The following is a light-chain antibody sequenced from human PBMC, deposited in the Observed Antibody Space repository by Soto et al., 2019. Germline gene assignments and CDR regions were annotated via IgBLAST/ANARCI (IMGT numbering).Light chain of an antibody. Sequence: QSVLTQPPSVSGAPGQRVTISCTGSSSNIGAGYDVHWYQQLPGTAPKLLIYANTNRPSGVPDRFSGSKSGTSASLAITGLQAEDEADYYCQSSDSSLSCSNWVFGGGTQLTVL. V-gene: IGLV1-40*01. CDR3: QSSDSSLSCSNWV. CDR2: ANT. CDR1: SSNIGAGYD. J-gene: IGLJ3*02.